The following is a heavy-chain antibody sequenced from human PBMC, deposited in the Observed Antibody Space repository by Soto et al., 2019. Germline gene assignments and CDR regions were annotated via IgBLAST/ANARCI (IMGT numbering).Heavy chain of an antibody. Sequence: SETLSLTCTVSGGSISSSSYYWAWIRQPPGKGLEWIGSIYYSGSTYYNPSLKSRVTISVDTSKNQFSLKLSSVTAADTAVYYCARQSSYGEYSTIYYYGMDVWGQGTTVTVSS. CDR3: ARQSSYGEYSTIYYYGMDV. V-gene: IGHV4-39*01. CDR2: IYYSGST. D-gene: IGHD4-17*01. CDR1: GGSISSSSYY. J-gene: IGHJ6*02.